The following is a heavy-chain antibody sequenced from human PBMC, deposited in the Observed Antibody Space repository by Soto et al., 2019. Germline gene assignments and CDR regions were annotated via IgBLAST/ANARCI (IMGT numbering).Heavy chain of an antibody. CDR1: GGSISSYY. CDR3: ARASPYGDYALDY. CDR2: ISYSGST. Sequence: SETLSLTCTVSGGSISSYYWIWIRQPPGKGLEWIGYISYSGSTNYNPSLKSRPTITVDTSKNQFSLKLRSVTAADTAVYYCARASPYGDYALDYWGQGTLVTVSS. J-gene: IGHJ4*02. V-gene: IGHV4-59*01. D-gene: IGHD4-17*01.